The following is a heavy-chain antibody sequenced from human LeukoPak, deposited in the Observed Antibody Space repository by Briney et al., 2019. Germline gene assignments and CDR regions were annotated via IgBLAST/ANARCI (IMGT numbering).Heavy chain of an antibody. CDR3: ARDRSSNEYYFDY. V-gene: IGHV3-30-3*01. D-gene: IGHD2-2*01. CDR1: GFTFSSYA. Sequence: GGSLRLSCAASGFTFSSYAMSWVRQAPGKGLEWVAVISYDGSDKYYADSVKGRFTISRDNSKNTLYLQMNSLRAEDTAVYYCARDRSSNEYYFDYWGQGTLVTVSS. CDR2: ISYDGSDK. J-gene: IGHJ4*02.